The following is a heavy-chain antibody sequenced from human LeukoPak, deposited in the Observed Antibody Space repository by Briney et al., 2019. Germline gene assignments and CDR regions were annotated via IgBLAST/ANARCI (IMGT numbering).Heavy chain of an antibody. D-gene: IGHD1-14*01. CDR2: IKQDGSEK. J-gene: IGHJ5*02. Sequence: SGGSLRLSCAASGFTFSNYWMIWVRQAPGKGLEWVADIKQDGSEKYYVESVTGRFTISRDNAKNSLFLQMVSLRVEDTAVYYCARESGQSWFDPWGQGTLVTVSS. CDR1: GFTFSNYW. V-gene: IGHV3-7*01. CDR3: ARESGQSWFDP.